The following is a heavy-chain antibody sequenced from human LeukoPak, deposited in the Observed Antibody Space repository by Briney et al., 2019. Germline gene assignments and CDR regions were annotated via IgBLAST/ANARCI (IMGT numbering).Heavy chain of an antibody. J-gene: IGHJ4*02. Sequence: GGSLRLSCAASGFTFSSYAMSWVRQAPGKGLEWVSAISGSGGSTYYADSVKGRFTISRDNSKNTLYLQMNSLRAEDTAVYYCAESSGYYSSFDYWGQGTLVTVSS. CDR1: GFTFSSYA. CDR2: ISGSGGST. D-gene: IGHD3-22*01. CDR3: AESSGYYSSFDY. V-gene: IGHV3-23*01.